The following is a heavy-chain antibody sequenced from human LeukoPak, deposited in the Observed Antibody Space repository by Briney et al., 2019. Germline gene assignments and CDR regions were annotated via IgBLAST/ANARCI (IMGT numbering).Heavy chain of an antibody. CDR3: ARGILYRDGLWKGYGMDV. J-gene: IGHJ6*02. CDR2: ISGSGGST. Sequence: PGGSLRLSCAASGFTFSSYAMSWVRQAPGKGLEWVSAISGSGGSTYYADSVKGRFTISRDNSKNTLYLQMNSLRAEDTAVYYCARGILYRDGLWKGYGMDVWGQGTTVTVSS. D-gene: IGHD1-26*01. CDR1: GFTFSSYA. V-gene: IGHV3-23*01.